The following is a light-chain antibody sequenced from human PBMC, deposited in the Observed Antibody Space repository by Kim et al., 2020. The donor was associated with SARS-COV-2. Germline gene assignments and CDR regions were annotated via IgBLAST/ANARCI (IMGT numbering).Light chain of an antibody. Sequence: DIQLTQSPSTLSASVGDRVTITCRASENIGNLLAWYQHRPGKAPKLLIYKVSSLEGGVPSRFSGSGSGTEFTLTISSLQPDDFATYYCQYYNRFCTFGQGTKLEI. CDR1: ENIGNL. J-gene: IGKJ2*02. CDR3: QYYNRFCT. CDR2: KVS. V-gene: IGKV1-5*03.